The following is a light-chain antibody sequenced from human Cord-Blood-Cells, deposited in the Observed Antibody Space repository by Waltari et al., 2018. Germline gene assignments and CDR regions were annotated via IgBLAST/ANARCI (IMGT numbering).Light chain of an antibody. V-gene: IGKV2-28*01. CDR2: LGS. CDR1: QSLLHSNGYNY. CDR3: MQALQTPYT. Sequence: DIVMTQSPLSLPVTPGEPASISCRSSQSLLHSNGYNYLDWYLQKPGQSPQLLIYLGSNRASGVPDRFSVSGSGTDFTLKISRVEDEDVGVYYCMQALQTPYTFGQGTKLEVK. J-gene: IGKJ2*01.